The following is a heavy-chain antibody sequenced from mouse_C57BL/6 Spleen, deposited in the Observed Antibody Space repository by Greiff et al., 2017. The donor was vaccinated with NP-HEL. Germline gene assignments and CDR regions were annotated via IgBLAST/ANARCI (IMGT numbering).Heavy chain of an antibody. CDR2: IYPGSGST. Sequence: QVQLKQPGAELVKPGASVKMSCKASGYTFTSYWITWVKQRPGQGLEWIGDIYPGSGSTNYNEKFKSKATLTVDTSSSTAYMQLSSLTSEDSAVYYCAREGDYGSSYGWFAYWGQGTLVTVSA. V-gene: IGHV1-55*01. D-gene: IGHD1-1*01. CDR1: GYTFTSYW. J-gene: IGHJ3*01. CDR3: AREGDYGSSYGWFAY.